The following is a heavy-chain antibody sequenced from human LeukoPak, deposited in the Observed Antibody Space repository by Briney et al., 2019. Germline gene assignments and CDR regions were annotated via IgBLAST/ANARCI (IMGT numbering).Heavy chain of an antibody. V-gene: IGHV4-59*01. J-gene: IGHJ5*02. D-gene: IGHD6-19*01. CDR2: IYYSGST. CDR3: ARAPYSSGWYWFDP. Sequence: SETLSLTCTVSGGSISSYYWSWIRQPPGKGLEWVGYIYYSGSTNYNPSLKSRVTISVDTSKNQFSLKLSSVTAADTAVYYCARAPYSSGWYWFDPWGQGTLVTISS. CDR1: GGSISSYY.